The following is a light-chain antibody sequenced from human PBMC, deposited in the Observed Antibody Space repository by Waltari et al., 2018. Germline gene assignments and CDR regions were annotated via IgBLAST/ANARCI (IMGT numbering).Light chain of an antibody. CDR3: QQFNSYPIT. CDR1: QGISSS. V-gene: IGKV1-9*01. Sequence: DIQFTQSPSFLSASVGDRVTITCRASQGISSSLAWYHQKPGKAPKLLIYAASTLQSGVPSRFSGSGSGTEFTLTISSLQPEDFATYYCQQFNSYPITFGQGTRLEIK. J-gene: IGKJ5*01. CDR2: AAS.